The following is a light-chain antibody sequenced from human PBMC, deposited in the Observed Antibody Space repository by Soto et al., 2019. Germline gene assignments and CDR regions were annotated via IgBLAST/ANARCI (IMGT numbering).Light chain of an antibody. CDR2: GAS. V-gene: IGKV3-20*01. CDR3: QQYGSSRWT. Sequence: EIVFTHSPGTLSLSPGDRATLSCRASQSVSSSYLAWYQQKPGQAPRLLIYGASSRATGIPDRFSGSGSGTDFTLTISRLEPEDFAVYYCQQYGSSRWTFGQGTKVDIK. CDR1: QSVSSSY. J-gene: IGKJ1*01.